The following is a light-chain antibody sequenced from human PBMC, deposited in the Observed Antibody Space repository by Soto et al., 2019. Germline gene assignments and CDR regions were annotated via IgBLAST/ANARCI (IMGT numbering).Light chain of an antibody. Sequence: DTQMTQSPSSLSASVGDRVTITCRASQSISSYLNWYQQKPGKAPKLLIYAASSLQSGVPSRFSGSGSGTDFTLTITRLEPEDFALYYCQQYGGSPITFGLGTRLEN. V-gene: IGKV1-39*01. J-gene: IGKJ5*01. CDR1: QSISSY. CDR2: AAS. CDR3: QQYGGSPIT.